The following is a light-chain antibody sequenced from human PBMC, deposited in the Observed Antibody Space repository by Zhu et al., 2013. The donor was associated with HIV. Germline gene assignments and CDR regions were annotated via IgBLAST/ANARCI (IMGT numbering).Light chain of an antibody. V-gene: IGKV1-9*01. CDR3: QQYYTYPIT. CDR1: QRISTF. CDR2: GAS. Sequence: DIQMTQSPSSLSASIGDRVTITCRASQRISTFLAWYQQKPGKAPQLLIYGASTLEGGVPSRFSGSGSGAEFTLTISCLQSDDFATYYCQQYYTYPITFGQGARLETK. J-gene: IGKJ5*01.